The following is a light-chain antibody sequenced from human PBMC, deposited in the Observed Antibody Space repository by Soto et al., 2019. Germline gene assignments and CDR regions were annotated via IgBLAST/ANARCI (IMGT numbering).Light chain of an antibody. Sequence: QSALTQPASVSGSPGQSITFSCTGTSSDVGGYNFVSWYHHHPGKAPKLIIYEVSNRPSGVSNRFSASKSGNTASLTISGLQAEDEADYYCSSYTNSSTLVGFGGGTKLTVL. V-gene: IGLV2-14*01. CDR3: SSYTNSSTLVG. J-gene: IGLJ2*01. CDR2: EVS. CDR1: SSDVGGYNF.